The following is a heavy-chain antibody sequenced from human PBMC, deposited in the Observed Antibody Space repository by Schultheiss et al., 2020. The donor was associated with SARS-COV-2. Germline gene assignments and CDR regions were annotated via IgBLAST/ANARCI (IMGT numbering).Heavy chain of an antibody. Sequence: GGERRLSCSASGFTFSSYAMHWVRQAPGKGLEYVSAISSNGGSTYYADSVKGRFTISRDNSKNTLYLQMSSLRAEDTAVYYCVKDHYYDSSGYWGQGTLVTVSS. CDR2: ISSNGGST. J-gene: IGHJ4*02. V-gene: IGHV3-64D*06. CDR3: VKDHYYDSSGY. D-gene: IGHD3-22*01. CDR1: GFTFSSYA.